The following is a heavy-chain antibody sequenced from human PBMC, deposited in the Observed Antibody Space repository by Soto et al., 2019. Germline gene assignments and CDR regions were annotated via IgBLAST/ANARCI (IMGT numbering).Heavy chain of an antibody. D-gene: IGHD3-3*02. CDR3: AHAFGGTSWPNDAFDI. J-gene: IGHJ3*02. CDR2: IYWDDDQ. V-gene: IGHV2-5*02. Sequence: QITLKESGPTLVKPTQSLTLTCTVSGFSLSGDGVGVGWIRQPPGKALEWLALIYWDDDQRYSPSLKTRLITTKDTSKNQVVLTMTNMDPVDTATYYCAHAFGGTSWPNDAFDIWGQGTVVTVSS. CDR1: GFSLSGDGVG.